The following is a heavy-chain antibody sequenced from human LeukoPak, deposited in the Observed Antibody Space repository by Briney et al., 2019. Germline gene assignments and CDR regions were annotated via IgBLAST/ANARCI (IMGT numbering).Heavy chain of an antibody. J-gene: IGHJ1*01. Sequence: GGSLRLSCAASGFTFSSYSMNWVRQAPGKGLEWVSSISRTGTYIYYADSVKGRFTISRDSAKTSLYLQMSSLRAEDTAVYYCAKDRPGSPYWGQGTLVTVSS. V-gene: IGHV3-21*04. CDR2: ISRTGTYI. CDR3: AKDRPGSPY. CDR1: GFTFSSYS.